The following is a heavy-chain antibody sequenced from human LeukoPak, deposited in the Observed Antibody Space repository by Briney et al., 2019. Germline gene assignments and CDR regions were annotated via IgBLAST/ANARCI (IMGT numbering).Heavy chain of an antibody. D-gene: IGHD5-18*01. V-gene: IGHV4-61*08. CDR3: ARGYSYAYFDY. Sequence: PSETLSLTCAVSGGSISSGGYYWSWIRQPPGTGLEWIGYIYYSGSTNYNPSLKSRVTISVDTSKNQFSLKLSSVTAADTAVYYCARGYSYAYFDYWGQGTLVTVSS. CDR2: IYYSGST. CDR1: GGSISSGGYY. J-gene: IGHJ4*02.